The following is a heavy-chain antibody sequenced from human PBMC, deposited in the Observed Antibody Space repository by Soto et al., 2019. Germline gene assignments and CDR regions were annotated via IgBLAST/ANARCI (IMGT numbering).Heavy chain of an antibody. Sequence: PGGSLRRSCAASGFTFSSYSMNWVRQAPGKGLEWVAVISYDGSNKYYADSVKGRFTISRDNSKNTLYLQMNSLRAEDTAVYYCARDGSYYYDSSYYYYGMDVWGQGTTVTVSS. D-gene: IGHD3-22*01. CDR3: ARDGSYYYDSSYYYYGMDV. CDR2: ISYDGSNK. J-gene: IGHJ6*02. CDR1: GFTFSSYS. V-gene: IGHV3-30*03.